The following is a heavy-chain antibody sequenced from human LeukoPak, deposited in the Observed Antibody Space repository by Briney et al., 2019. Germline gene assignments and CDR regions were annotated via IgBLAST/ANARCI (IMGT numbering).Heavy chain of an antibody. D-gene: IGHD3-22*01. Sequence: ASVKVSCKASGGTFSSYAISWVRQAPGQGLEWMGGIIPIFGTANYAQKFQGRVTMTRDTSTSTVYMELSSLRSEDTAVYYCAREGGNYYDSSGYYEFDYWGQGTLVTVSS. V-gene: IGHV1-69*05. J-gene: IGHJ4*02. CDR1: GGTFSSYA. CDR3: AREGGNYYDSSGYYEFDY. CDR2: IIPIFGTA.